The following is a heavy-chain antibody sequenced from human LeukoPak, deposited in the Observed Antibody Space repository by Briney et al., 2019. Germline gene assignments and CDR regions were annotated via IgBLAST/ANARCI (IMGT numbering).Heavy chain of an antibody. CDR3: ARVADTAMVRPYYMDV. D-gene: IGHD5-18*01. CDR1: GFTFSSYW. J-gene: IGHJ6*03. V-gene: IGHV3-74*01. Sequence: GGSLRLSCAASGFTFSSYWMHWVRQAPGKGLVWVSRINSDGSSTSYADSVKGRFTITRDNAKNTLYLQMNSLRAEDTAVYYCARVADTAMVRPYYMDVWGKGTTVTISS. CDR2: INSDGSST.